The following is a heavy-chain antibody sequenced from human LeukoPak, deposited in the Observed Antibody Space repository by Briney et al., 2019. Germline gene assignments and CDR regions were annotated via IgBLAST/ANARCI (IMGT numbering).Heavy chain of an antibody. CDR3: ARGRSSSWPTDAFDI. CDR1: GYSISSGYY. J-gene: IGHJ3*02. Sequence: PSETLSLTCTVSGYSISSGYYWGWIRQPPGKGLEWIGSIYHSGSTYYNPSLKSRVTISVDTSKNQFSLKLSSVTAADTAVYYCARGRSSSWPTDAFDIWGQGTMVTVSS. V-gene: IGHV4-38-2*02. CDR2: IYHSGST. D-gene: IGHD6-13*01.